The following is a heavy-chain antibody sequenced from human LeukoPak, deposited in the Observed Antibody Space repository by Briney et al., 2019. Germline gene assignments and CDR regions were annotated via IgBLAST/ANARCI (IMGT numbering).Heavy chain of an antibody. CDR1: GGSFSGNY. CDR2: INHSGST. V-gene: IGHV4-34*01. Sequence: PSETLSLTCAVYGGSFSGNYWSWICQPPGKGLEWIGEINHSGSTNYNPSLKSRVTISVDTSKNQFSLKLSSVTAADTALYYCARRTSLRSMDVWGKGTTVTVSS. J-gene: IGHJ6*03. D-gene: IGHD2-8*01. CDR3: ARRTSLRSMDV.